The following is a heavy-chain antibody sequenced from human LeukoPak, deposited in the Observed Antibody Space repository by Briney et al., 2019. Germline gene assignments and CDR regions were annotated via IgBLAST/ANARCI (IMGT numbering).Heavy chain of an antibody. CDR3: AKVGYYYDSSGYYYVDY. J-gene: IGHJ4*02. D-gene: IGHD3-22*01. CDR2: ISYEGSDK. V-gene: IGHV3-30*18. Sequence: GGSLRLSCAASGFTFSTYGMHWVRQAPGKGLEWVAVISYEGSDKYYTDSVKGRFTISRDNSKNTLYLQMNSLRAEDTAVYYCAKVGYYYDSSGYYYVDYWGQGTLVTVSS. CDR1: GFTFSTYG.